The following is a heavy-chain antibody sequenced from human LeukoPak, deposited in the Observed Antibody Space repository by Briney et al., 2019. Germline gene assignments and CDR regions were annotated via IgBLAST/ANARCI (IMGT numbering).Heavy chain of an antibody. D-gene: IGHD2-2*01. CDR2: ISAYNGNT. J-gene: IGHJ5*02. V-gene: IGHV1-18*01. CDR3: ARGYCSSTSCRNWFDP. CDR1: GYTFTSYG. Sequence: ASVKVSCKASGYTFTSYGISWVRQAPGQGLEWMGWISAYNGNTNYAQKLQGRVTMTTDTSTSTAYMELRSLRSEDTAVYYCARGYCSSTSCRNWFDPWGQGTLVTVSS.